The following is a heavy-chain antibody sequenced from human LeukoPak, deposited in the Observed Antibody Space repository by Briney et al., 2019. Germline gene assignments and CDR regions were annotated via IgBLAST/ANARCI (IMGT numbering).Heavy chain of an antibody. CDR3: ARVLYSSGWYVGVDY. Sequence: GGSLRLSCAASGFTFTSYAMSWVRQAPGKGLEWVSGISSSGGSTNYADSVKGRFTISRDNSKNSLYLQMNSLRAEDTAVYYCARVLYSSGWYVGVDYWGQGTLVTVSS. J-gene: IGHJ4*02. V-gene: IGHV3-23*01. D-gene: IGHD6-19*01. CDR1: GFTFTSYA. CDR2: ISSSGGST.